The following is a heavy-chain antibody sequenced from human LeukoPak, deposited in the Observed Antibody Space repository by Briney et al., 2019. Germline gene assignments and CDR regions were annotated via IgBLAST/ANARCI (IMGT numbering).Heavy chain of an antibody. CDR3: ARSTVSNWFDP. V-gene: IGHV3-21*01. J-gene: IGHJ5*02. Sequence: GGSLRLSCAASRFTFSAYSMNWVRQAPGKGLEWVSFISSGSGHIYYADSLQGRFTISRDNAKNSLYLQMNSLRAEDTAVYYCARSTVSNWFDPWGQGTLVTVSS. CDR2: ISSGSGHI. CDR1: RFTFSAYS. D-gene: IGHD4-11*01.